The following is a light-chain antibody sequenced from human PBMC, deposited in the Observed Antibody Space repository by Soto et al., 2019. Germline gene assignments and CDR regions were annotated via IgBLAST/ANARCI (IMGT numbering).Light chain of an antibody. CDR2: AAS. Sequence: AIQITQSPSSLSASVGDRGTITCRASQGIRNDLGWYQQKQGKAPKILIYAASSLQSGVPSRFSGSGSGTDCTLTISRLQPEDFETYYCLQDYNYPLTFGGGTKVDI. V-gene: IGKV1-6*01. CDR1: QGIRND. CDR3: LQDYNYPLT. J-gene: IGKJ4*01.